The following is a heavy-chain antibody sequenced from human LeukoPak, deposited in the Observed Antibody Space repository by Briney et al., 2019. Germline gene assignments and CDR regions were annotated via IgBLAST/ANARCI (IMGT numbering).Heavy chain of an antibody. CDR1: GFTVSSYD. CDR3: ARRFDS. CDR2: ISGSGTI. Sequence: HPGGSLRRSCAASGFTVSSYDMNWVRQAPGKGPEWVSYISGSGTIDYADSVKGRFTISRDNVQNSLYLQMNSLTAEDTALYYCARRFDSWGQGTLVTVSS. J-gene: IGHJ4*02. V-gene: IGHV3-48*03.